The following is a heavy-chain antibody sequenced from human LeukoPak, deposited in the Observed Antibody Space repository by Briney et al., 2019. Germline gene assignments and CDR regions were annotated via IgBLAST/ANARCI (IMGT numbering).Heavy chain of an antibody. J-gene: IGHJ3*02. CDR2: IYHSGST. Sequence: SETLSLTCAVSGGSISSGGYSWSWIRQPPGKGLEWIGYIYHSGSTYYNPSLKSRVTISVDRSKNQFSLKLSSVTAADTAVYYCARERDYGDYDAFDIWGQGTMVTVSS. CDR3: ARERDYGDYDAFDI. V-gene: IGHV4-30-2*01. CDR1: GGSISSGGYS. D-gene: IGHD4-17*01.